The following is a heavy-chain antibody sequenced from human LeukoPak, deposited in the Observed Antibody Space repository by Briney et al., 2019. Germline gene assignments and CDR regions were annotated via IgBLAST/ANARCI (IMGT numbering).Heavy chain of an antibody. D-gene: IGHD6-19*01. CDR1: GFTFSIYG. J-gene: IGHJ4*02. Sequence: GGSLRLSCTASGFTFSIYGMHWVRQAPGKGLVWVAVISFDGSNTYYADSVKGRFTISRDNSKNTLFLQMDSLRPEDTAMFYCARGWVVSGSYYFDYWGQGSLVTVSS. CDR2: ISFDGSNT. CDR3: ARGWVVSGSYYFDY. V-gene: IGHV3-30*03.